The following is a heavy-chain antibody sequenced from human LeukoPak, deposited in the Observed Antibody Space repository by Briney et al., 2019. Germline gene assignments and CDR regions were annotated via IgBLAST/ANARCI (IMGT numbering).Heavy chain of an antibody. V-gene: IGHV4-4*07. J-gene: IGHJ4*02. CDR3: ARDRHFAPIFDY. Sequence: SETLSPTCTVSGGSISSYYWSWIRQPAGKGLEWIGRIYTSGSTNYNPSLKSRVTMSVDTSKNQFSLKLSSVTAADTAVYYCARDRHFAPIFDYWGQGTLVTVSS. CDR1: GGSISSYY. D-gene: IGHD3-3*02. CDR2: IYTSGST.